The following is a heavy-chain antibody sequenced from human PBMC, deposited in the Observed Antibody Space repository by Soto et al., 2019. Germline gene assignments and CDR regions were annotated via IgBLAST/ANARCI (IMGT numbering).Heavy chain of an antibody. Sequence: VQFVQSGAELKKPGSSVRVSCRASGGTIKTYTLSWVRQAPGQELEWMGAFIPSFPAPNFAQQFKGRLTLTVDESTNTVFMELSGLRPEDTALYFCATGEVVPSFPNWLDTWGQGTHVIVSS. CDR2: FIPSFPAP. D-gene: IGHD2-21*01. J-gene: IGHJ5*02. CDR3: ATGEVVPSFPNWLDT. V-gene: IGHV1-69*12. CDR1: GGTIKTYT.